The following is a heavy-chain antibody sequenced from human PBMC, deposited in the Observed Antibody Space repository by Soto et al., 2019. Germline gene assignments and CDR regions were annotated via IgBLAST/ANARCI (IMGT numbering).Heavy chain of an antibody. J-gene: IGHJ5*02. D-gene: IGHD3-3*01. CDR3: AHRATMTIFGLIIDNGIWFDP. Sequence: QINLIESGPTLVKPTQTLTLTCTFSGFSLSTSGAAVGWVRQPPGRALEWLALIYWDGDKRYNASLGNRLTITKDTSMNQVVLTLTNVDPADTATYYSAHRATMTIFGLIIDNGIWFDPWGQGTRVIVSS. CDR1: GFSLSTSGAA. CDR2: IYWDGDK. V-gene: IGHV2-5*02.